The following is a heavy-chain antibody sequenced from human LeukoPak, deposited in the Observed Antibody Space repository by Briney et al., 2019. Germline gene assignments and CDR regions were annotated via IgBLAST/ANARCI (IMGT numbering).Heavy chain of an antibody. D-gene: IGHD4-17*01. V-gene: IGHV4-34*01. Sequence: PSETLSLTCAVYGGSFSGYYWSWIRQPPGKGPEWIGEINHSGSTNYNPSLKSRVTISVDTSKNQFSLKLSSVTAADTAVYYCARNYGDYYFDYWGQGTLVTVSS. CDR1: GGSFSGYY. CDR3: ARNYGDYYFDY. J-gene: IGHJ4*02. CDR2: INHSGST.